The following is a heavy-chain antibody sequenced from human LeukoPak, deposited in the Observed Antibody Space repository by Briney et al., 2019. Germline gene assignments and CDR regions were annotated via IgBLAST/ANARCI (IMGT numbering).Heavy chain of an antibody. CDR2: IYPGDSDT. CDR1: GYSFTSYW. CDR3: ARRYCSGGSCYSHFDY. Sequence: GESQKISCKGSGYSFTSYWIGWVRQMPGKGLEWMGIIYPGDSDTRYSPSFQGQVTISADKSISTAYLQWSSLKASDTAMYYCARRYCSGGSCYSHFDYWGQGTLVTVSS. D-gene: IGHD2-15*01. J-gene: IGHJ4*02. V-gene: IGHV5-51*01.